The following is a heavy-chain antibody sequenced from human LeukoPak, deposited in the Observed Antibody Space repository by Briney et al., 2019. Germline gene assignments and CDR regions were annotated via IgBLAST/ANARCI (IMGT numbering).Heavy chain of an antibody. V-gene: IGHV1-69*13. D-gene: IGHD3-10*01. CDR1: GGTFSSYA. CDR3: ASAHPWGSGSYFNWFDP. J-gene: IGHJ5*02. Sequence: ASVKVSCKASGGTFSSYAISWVRQAPGQGLEWMGGIIPIFGTANYAQKFQGRVTITADESTSTAYMELGSLRSEDTAVYYCASAHPWGSGSYFNWFDPWGQGTLVTVSA. CDR2: IIPIFGTA.